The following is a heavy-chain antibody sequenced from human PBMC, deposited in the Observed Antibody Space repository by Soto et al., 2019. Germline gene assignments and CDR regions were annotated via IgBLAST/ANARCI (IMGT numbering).Heavy chain of an antibody. Sequence: SETLSLTCTVAGGSISSYYWSWIRQPPGKGLEWIGYIYYSGSTNYNPSLKSRVTISVDTSKNQFSLKLSSVTAADTAVYYCARDRIWNYYYYGMDVWGQGTTVTVSS. V-gene: IGHV4-59*01. CDR1: GGSISSYY. CDR2: IYYSGST. J-gene: IGHJ6*02. D-gene: IGHD1-1*01. CDR3: ARDRIWNYYYYGMDV.